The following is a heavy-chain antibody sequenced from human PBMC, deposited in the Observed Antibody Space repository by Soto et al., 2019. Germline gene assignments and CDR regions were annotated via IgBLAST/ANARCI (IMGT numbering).Heavy chain of an antibody. CDR1: GGAVSSGSYY. D-gene: IGHD6-19*01. Sequence: SETLSLTCTVSGGAVSSGSYYWSWIRQPPGNGLEWIGYIYYSVSTNYNPSLKSLCTISVDTSKNQFSLKLSSVTAADTAVYYCARVRTDSSGWYGEDAFDIWGQGTMVTVSS. J-gene: IGHJ3*02. V-gene: IGHV4-61*01. CDR3: ARVRTDSSGWYGEDAFDI. CDR2: IYYSVST.